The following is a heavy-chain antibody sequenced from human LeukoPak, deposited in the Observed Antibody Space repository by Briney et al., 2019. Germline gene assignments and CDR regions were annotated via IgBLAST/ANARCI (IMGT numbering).Heavy chain of an antibody. J-gene: IGHJ4*02. V-gene: IGHV4-34*01. CDR3: ARAPKMNY. CDR1: GGSFSGYY. Sequence: PSETLSLTCAVYGGSFSGYYWSWIRQPPGKGLEWIGEINHSGSTNYNPSLKSRVTISVDTSKNQSSLKLSSVTAADTAVYYCARAPKMNYWGQGTLVTVSS. CDR2: INHSGST.